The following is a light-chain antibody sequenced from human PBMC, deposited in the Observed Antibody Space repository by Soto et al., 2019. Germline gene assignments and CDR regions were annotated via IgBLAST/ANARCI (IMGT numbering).Light chain of an antibody. CDR1: ETISSW. V-gene: IGKV1-5*01. CDR2: AAS. J-gene: IGKJ4*02. Sequence: DIQMTPSPSTLSVSVGDRVTITCRASETISSWLAWYQQTPGKAPKFLIYAASTLQSGVPARFSGSGSGTDFPLTISRLPPEDSANYCRQQYNSYRTFGEGTKVDIK. CDR3: QQYNSYRT.